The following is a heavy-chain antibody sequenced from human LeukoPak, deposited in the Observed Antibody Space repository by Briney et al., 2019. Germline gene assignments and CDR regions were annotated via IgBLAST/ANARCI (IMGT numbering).Heavy chain of an antibody. CDR1: GFTFSSYA. Sequence: PGGSLRLSCAAAGFTFSSYAMNWVRQAPGKGLEWVSAISDSGASTYYADSVKGRFTISRDNSRNTLYLQMNSLRAEDTAVYHCAKGGGAWYYYYGLDAWGQGTMVTVSS. V-gene: IGHV3-23*01. CDR2: ISDSGAST. D-gene: IGHD1-26*01. J-gene: IGHJ6*02. CDR3: AKGGGAWYYYYGLDA.